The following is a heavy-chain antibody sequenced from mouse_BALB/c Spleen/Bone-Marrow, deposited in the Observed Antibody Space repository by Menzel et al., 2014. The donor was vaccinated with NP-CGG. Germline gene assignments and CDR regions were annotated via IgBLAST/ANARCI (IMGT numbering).Heavy chain of an antibody. CDR1: GIDLHRYA. CDR3: NRSHDISGWVIGSL. D-gene: IGHD1-1*01. CDR2: IYAGSGGT. V-gene: IGHV5-9-4*01. J-gene: IGHJ3*02. Sequence: ESGGRLVTPGTALTLTCTISGIDLHRYAMGWVRQAPRKGLEWIGIIYAGSGGTYYASWATGRFTISKTSTAVDLKIPSPTIEDTATYFCNRSHDISGWVIGSLWRQGTLVTVS.